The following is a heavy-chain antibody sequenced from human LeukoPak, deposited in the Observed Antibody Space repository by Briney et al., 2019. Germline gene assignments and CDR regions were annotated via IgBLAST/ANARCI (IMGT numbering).Heavy chain of an antibody. Sequence: GGSLRLSCAASGFTVSSNYMSWVRQAPGKGLEWVSVIYSGGSTYYADSVKGRFTISRDNSKNTLYLQMNSLRAEDTAVYYCARDMRYYYGSGSYYYYYYGMDVRGQGTTVTVSS. CDR2: IYSGGST. D-gene: IGHD3-10*01. J-gene: IGHJ6*02. CDR3: ARDMRYYYGSGSYYYYYYGMDV. CDR1: GFTVSSNY. V-gene: IGHV3-53*01.